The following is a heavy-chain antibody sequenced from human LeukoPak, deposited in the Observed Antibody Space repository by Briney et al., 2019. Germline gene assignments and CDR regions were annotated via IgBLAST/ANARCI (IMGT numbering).Heavy chain of an antibody. CDR3: THYSSGWY. J-gene: IGHJ4*02. CDR2: IRPKIEGGTA. V-gene: IGHV3-15*01. D-gene: IGHD6-19*01. Sequence: PGGSLRLSCAASGSTFSNAWMNWVRQGPGKGLEWVGRIRPKIEGGTADYAAPVKGRFIISRDDSKNTLYLQMNSLKIEDTAMYYCTHYSSGWYLGQGTLVTVSS. CDR1: GSTFSNAW.